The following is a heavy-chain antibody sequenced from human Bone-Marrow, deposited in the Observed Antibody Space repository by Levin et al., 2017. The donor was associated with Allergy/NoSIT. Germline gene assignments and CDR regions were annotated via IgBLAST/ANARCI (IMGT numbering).Heavy chain of an antibody. J-gene: IGHJ3*01. CDR2: IYAGDSDT. CDR3: AKLRRTAMRYDAFDV. D-gene: IGHD3-16*01. CDR1: GYSFSTYW. Sequence: GGSLRLSCKGSGYSFSTYWIGWVRQMPGKGLEWMGIIYAGDSDTRYSPSFQGQVTISVDKSTSTAYLQGGSLKASDSAVYYCAKLRRTAMRYDAFDVWGQGTVVTVSS. V-gene: IGHV5-51*01.